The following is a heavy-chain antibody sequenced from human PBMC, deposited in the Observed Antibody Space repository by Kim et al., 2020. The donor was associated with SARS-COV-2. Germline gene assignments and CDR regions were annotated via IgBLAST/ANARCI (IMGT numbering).Heavy chain of an antibody. CDR3: TTPGVTSRYD. J-gene: IGHJ4*02. D-gene: IGHD2-2*01. CDR2: IRSKTDRGTA. Sequence: GGSLRLSCEASGFTFSNAWMSWVRQAPGKGLEWVGRIRSKTDRGTADYAAPVQGRFTISRDDSKKTLYLQMNSLKTEDTAVYYCTTPGVTSRYDWGQGTLVTVSS. CDR1: GFTFSNAW. V-gene: IGHV3-15*01.